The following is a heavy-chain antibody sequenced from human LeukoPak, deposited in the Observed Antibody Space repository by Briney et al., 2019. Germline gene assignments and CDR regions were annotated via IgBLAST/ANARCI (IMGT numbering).Heavy chain of an antibody. V-gene: IGHV1-3*01. CDR2: INGGNGNT. CDR1: GYTFTDYA. D-gene: IGHD2-8*01. CDR3: ARVTSDCTNFNCFKGYFDY. J-gene: IGHJ4*01. Sequence: ASVKVSCKASGYTFTDYAIHWVRQAPGQSRGWMGWINGGNGNTKYSQKFQARVTITRDTSANTAYMELSSLGSEDTTIYYCARVTSDCTNFNCFKGYFDYWGQGTPVTVSS.